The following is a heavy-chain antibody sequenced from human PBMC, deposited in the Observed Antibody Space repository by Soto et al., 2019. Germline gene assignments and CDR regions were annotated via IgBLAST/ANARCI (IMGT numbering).Heavy chain of an antibody. CDR3: ARRDTSGFLRYFDN. V-gene: IGHV1-69*06. J-gene: IGHJ4*02. CDR2: IVPNVGTV. CDR1: GGTLSSFINYP. Sequence: SVKVSCKASGGTLSSFINYPINWVRQAPGQGLEWMGGIVPNVGTVNYAQKLQGRVTITADKSTGTAYMELSSLRSEDTALYYCARRDTSGFLRYFDNWGQGTQVTVSS. D-gene: IGHD3-3*01.